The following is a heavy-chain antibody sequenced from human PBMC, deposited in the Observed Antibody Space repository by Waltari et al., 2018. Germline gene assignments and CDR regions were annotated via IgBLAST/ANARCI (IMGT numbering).Heavy chain of an antibody. D-gene: IGHD2-21*01. CDR3: ARVFGNCGGDCYYFDY. J-gene: IGHJ4*02. CDR2: IYYSGST. Sequence: QVQLPESGPGLVKPSETLSLTCTVSGGSISSYYWSWIRQPPGKGLEWIGYIYYSGSTNYNPSLKSRVTISVDTSKNQFSLKLSSVTAADTAVYYCARVFGNCGGDCYYFDYWGQGTLVTVSS. V-gene: IGHV4-59*01. CDR1: GGSISSYY.